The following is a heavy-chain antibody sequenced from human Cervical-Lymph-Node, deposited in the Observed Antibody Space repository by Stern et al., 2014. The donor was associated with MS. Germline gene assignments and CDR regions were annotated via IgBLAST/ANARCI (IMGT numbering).Heavy chain of an antibody. CDR3: ARPNMIGAFYFDS. CDR1: GGTFSDYA. Sequence: QVQLGQSGAEVKKPGSSVKVSCKASGGTFSDYAINWVRQAPGQGLEWMGGIIPICHSANYAQKFQGRVTITADESTSTAYMDLSSLRSEDTAVYYCARPNMIGAFYFDSWGQGTLVTVSS. CDR2: IIPICHSA. J-gene: IGHJ4*02. V-gene: IGHV1-69*01. D-gene: IGHD3-22*01.